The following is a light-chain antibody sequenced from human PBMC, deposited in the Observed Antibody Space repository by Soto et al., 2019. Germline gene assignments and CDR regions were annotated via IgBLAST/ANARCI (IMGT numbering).Light chain of an antibody. CDR1: SGDVGTYDL. CDR2: GAT. CDR3: CSFAGSNSWV. V-gene: IGLV2-23*01. J-gene: IGLJ3*02. Sequence: QSALTQPASVSGSPGQSITISCTGTSGDVGTYDLVSWYQHHPGAAPKLMIYGATRRPSGISNRFSGSKSGNTASLTISGLQAEDEAAYYCCSFAGSNSWVFGGGTKLTVL.